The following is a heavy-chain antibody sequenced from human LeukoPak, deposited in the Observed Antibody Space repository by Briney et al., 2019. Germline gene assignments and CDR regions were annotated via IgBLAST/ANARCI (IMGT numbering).Heavy chain of an antibody. V-gene: IGHV1-8*01. CDR2: MSPNSGNT. CDR3: ARGCSSTTCSWPFDY. J-gene: IGHJ4*02. D-gene: IGHD2-2*01. Sequence: GASVEVSCKASGYTFTSYDIHWVRQATGQGLEWMGWMSPNSGNTVYAQKFQGRVTMTRNTSISTAYMELSSLSSEDTAVYYCARGCSSTTCSWPFDYWGQGTLVTVSS. CDR1: GYTFTSYD.